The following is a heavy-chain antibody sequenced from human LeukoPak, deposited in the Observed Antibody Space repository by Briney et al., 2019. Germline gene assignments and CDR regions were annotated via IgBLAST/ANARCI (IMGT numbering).Heavy chain of an antibody. J-gene: IGHJ4*02. CDR2: ISYDGSNK. V-gene: IGHV3-30*18. CDR1: GFTFSSYG. Sequence: GGSLRLSCAASGFTFSSYGMHWVRQAPGKGLEWVAVISYDGSNKYYADSVKGRFTISRDNSKNTLYLQMNSLRAEDTAVYYCAKGRRGIVPAAIEFDYWGQGTLVTVSS. CDR3: AKGRRGIVPAAIEFDY. D-gene: IGHD2-2*01.